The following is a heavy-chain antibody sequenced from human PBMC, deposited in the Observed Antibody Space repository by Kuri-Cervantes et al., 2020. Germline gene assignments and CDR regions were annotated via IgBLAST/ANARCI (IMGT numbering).Heavy chain of an antibody. Sequence: GESLKISCAASGFTFSNAWLTWVRQAPGKRLEWVGRIKSKTDGGATDYAAPVKDRFTISRDDSKNTLFLQMNSLKTEDTAVYYCTTSVPATAFDYWGQGTLVTVSS. CDR1: GFTFSNAW. CDR3: TTSVPATAFDY. J-gene: IGHJ4*02. D-gene: IGHD4-17*01. V-gene: IGHV3-15*01. CDR2: IKSKTDGGAT.